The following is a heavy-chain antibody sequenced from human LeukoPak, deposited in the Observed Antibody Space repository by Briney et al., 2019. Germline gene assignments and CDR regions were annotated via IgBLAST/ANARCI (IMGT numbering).Heavy chain of an antibody. CDR3: ASEVEGSVGLDY. CDR1: GGTFSSYA. J-gene: IGHJ4*02. CDR2: IIPIFGTA. Sequence: ASVKVSCKASGGTFSSYAISWVRQAPGQGLEWMGGIIPIFGTANYAQKFQGRVTITADESTSTAYMELSSLRSEDTAVYYCASEVEGSVGLDYWGQGTLVTVSS. D-gene: IGHD3/OR15-3a*01. V-gene: IGHV1-69*13.